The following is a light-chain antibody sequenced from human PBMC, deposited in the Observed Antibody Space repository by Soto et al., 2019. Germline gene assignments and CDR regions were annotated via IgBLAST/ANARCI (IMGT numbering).Light chain of an antibody. CDR2: RND. Sequence: QSVLTQPPSASETPGQRVTISCSGSSSNIEKNFVYWYQLLPGTAPKLLIYRNDQRPSGVPDRFSGSKSGTSASLAISGLRSEDEADYYCSAWDDSLTGVVFGGGTKLTVL. CDR1: SSNIEKNF. V-gene: IGLV1-47*01. CDR3: SAWDDSLTGVV. J-gene: IGLJ2*01.